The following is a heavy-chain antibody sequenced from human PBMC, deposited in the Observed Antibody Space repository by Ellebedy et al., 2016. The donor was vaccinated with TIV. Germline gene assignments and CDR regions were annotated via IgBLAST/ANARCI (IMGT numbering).Heavy chain of an antibody. J-gene: IGHJ4*02. D-gene: IGHD6-19*01. CDR3: ARNSGFYQYFFDY. CDR1: GASISSYY. Sequence: PSETLSLTCTVSGASISSYYWSWIRQPPGKGLEWVSVIYSSGTTYYADSVKGRFTVSRDPAKNTLYLQMNSLRPDDAAIYYCARNSGFYQYFFDYWGQGTLVTVSS. CDR2: IYSSGTT. V-gene: IGHV3-53*01.